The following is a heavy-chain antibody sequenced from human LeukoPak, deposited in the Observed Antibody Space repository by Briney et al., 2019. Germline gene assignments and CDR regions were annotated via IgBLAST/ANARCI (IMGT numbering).Heavy chain of an antibody. Sequence: GGSLRLSCVASGFTLSRNAMSWVRQAPGKGLEWVASLAGSDDTTWYADHVRGRFTISRDNSKSTLYLQMNSLRVEDAAIYYCAKDIFSWARDYWGQGLLVTVS. D-gene: IGHD3-3*02. CDR3: AKDIFSWARDY. J-gene: IGHJ4*02. CDR2: LAGSDDTT. V-gene: IGHV3-23*01. CDR1: GFTLSRNA.